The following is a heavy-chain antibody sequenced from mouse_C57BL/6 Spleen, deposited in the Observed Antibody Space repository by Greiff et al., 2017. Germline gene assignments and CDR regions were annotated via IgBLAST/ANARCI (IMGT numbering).Heavy chain of an antibody. D-gene: IGHD1-1*01. Sequence: QVQLQQPGAELVMPGASVKLSCKASGYTFTSYWMHWVKQRPGQGLEWIGEIDPSDSYTNYNQKFKGKSTLTVDKSSSTAYMQLSSLTSEDSAVYYCTRSYYYGSSSYYFDYWGQGTTLTVSS. CDR3: TRSYYYGSSSYYFDY. V-gene: IGHV1-69*01. CDR1: GYTFTSYW. CDR2: IDPSDSYT. J-gene: IGHJ2*01.